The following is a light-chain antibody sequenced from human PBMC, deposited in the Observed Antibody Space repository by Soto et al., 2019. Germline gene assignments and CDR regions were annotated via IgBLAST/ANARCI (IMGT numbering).Light chain of an antibody. Sequence: DFQMPQSPSTLSASVGDRVTITCRASQNIRSRLAWFQQKPGKAPKLLIYDASSLESGVPQRFSGSGSGTEFTLTISSVQTDDFSTYYCQQYNSYSEAFGQGTKVDIK. J-gene: IGKJ1*01. CDR3: QQYNSYSEA. CDR1: QNIRSR. V-gene: IGKV1-5*01. CDR2: DAS.